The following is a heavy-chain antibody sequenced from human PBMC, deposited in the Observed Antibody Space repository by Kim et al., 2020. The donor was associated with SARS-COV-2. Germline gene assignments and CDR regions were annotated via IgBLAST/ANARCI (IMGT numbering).Heavy chain of an antibody. D-gene: IGHD4-17*01. Sequence: TYSTSLKSRVTISVDTSKNQFSLKLSSVTAADTAVYYCARDQGDYASFDYWGQGTLVTVSS. CDR3: ARDQGDYASFDY. J-gene: IGHJ4*02. V-gene: IGHV4-34*01.